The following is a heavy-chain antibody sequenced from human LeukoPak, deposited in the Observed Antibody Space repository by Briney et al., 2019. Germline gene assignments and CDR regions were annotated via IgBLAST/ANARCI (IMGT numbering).Heavy chain of an antibody. J-gene: IGHJ4*02. D-gene: IGHD5-12*01. CDR2: IYPGDSDT. CDR1: GSSFTSYW. Sequence: GASLKISYKGSGSSFTSYWIGWVRPMPGKGLEWMGIIYPGDSDTRYSPSFQGQVTISADKSISTAYLQWSSLKASDTAMYYCARHSGYSGYDSIDYWGQGTLVTVSS. V-gene: IGHV5-51*01. CDR3: ARHSGYSGYDSIDY.